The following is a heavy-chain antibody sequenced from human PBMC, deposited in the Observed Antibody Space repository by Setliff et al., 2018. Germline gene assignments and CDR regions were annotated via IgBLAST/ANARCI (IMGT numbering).Heavy chain of an antibody. CDR2: IHHNGLT. Sequence: PSETLSLTCIVSDGFISSSIHYWGWIRQPPGKGLEWIGSIHHNGLTYYNPSFNRRVTVSLDTSKNQFSLKLSSVTAADTAVYYCARGRVEMATITPFDYWGQGTLVTVSS. D-gene: IGHD5-12*01. CDR3: ARGRVEMATITPFDY. V-gene: IGHV4-39*07. J-gene: IGHJ4*02. CDR1: DGFISSSIHY.